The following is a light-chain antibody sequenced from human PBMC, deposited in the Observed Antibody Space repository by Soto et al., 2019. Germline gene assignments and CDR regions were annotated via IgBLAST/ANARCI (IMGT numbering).Light chain of an antibody. Sequence: EIVLTKSPGTLSLSPGERATLSCRASQSVSSSYLAWYQQKPGQAPRLLIYGASSRATGIPDRFSGSGSGTDFTLTITRLEPEDFAVYSCQQYGNSPATFGQGTRLEIK. CDR3: QQYGNSPAT. CDR2: GAS. V-gene: IGKV3-20*01. J-gene: IGKJ5*01. CDR1: QSVSSSY.